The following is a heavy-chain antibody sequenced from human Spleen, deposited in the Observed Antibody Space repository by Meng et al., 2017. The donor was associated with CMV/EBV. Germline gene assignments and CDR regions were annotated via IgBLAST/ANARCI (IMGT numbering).Heavy chain of an antibody. CDR1: SDSISSGGYY. CDR2: IYYSGST. CDR3: ARASGSTVTFDY. D-gene: IGHD4-17*01. J-gene: IGHJ4*02. Sequence: VSSDSISSGGYYWTWVRQRPGKGLEWIGYIYYSGSTYYNPSLKSRVTMSLDTSNNQFSLNLSSLTAADTAVYYCARASGSTVTFDYWGQGTLVTVSS. V-gene: IGHV4-31*02.